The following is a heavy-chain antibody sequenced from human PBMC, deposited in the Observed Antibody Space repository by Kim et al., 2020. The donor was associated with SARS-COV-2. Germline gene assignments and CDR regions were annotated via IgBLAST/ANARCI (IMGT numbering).Heavy chain of an antibody. J-gene: IGHJ4*02. Sequence: GGSLRLSCAASGFTFSSYGMHWVRQAPGKGLEWVAVISYDGSNKYYADSVKGRFTISRDNSKNTLYLQMNSLRAEDTAVYYCARGRLWARYRYFDYWGQGTLVTVSS. D-gene: IGHD3-9*01. CDR3: ARGRLWARYRYFDY. CDR2: ISYDGSNK. CDR1: GFTFSSYG. V-gene: IGHV3-30*03.